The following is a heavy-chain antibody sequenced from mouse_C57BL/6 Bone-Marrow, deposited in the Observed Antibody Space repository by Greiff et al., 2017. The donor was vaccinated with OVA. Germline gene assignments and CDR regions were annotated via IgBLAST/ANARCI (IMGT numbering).Heavy chain of an antibody. Sequence: VKLMESGAELARPGASVKLSCKASGYTFTSYGISWVKQRTGQGLEWIGEIYPRSGNTYYNEKFKGKATLTADKSSSTAYMELRSLTSEDAAVDFCARRGQLRLQNAMDYWGQGTSVTVSS. CDR3: ARRGQLRLQNAMDY. CDR2: IYPRSGNT. V-gene: IGHV1-81*01. CDR1: GYTFTSYG. J-gene: IGHJ4*01. D-gene: IGHD3-2*02.